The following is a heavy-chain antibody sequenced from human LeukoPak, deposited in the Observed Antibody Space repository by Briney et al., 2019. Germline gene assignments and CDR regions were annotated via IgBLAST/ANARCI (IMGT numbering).Heavy chain of an antibody. Sequence: GGSLRLSCAASGFTFSNYSMNWVRQAPGKGLEWASYISSSSSTIYYADSVKGRFTISRDNAKNSLYLQMNSLRDEDTAVYYCARDPMWFGELLVWGQGTLVTVSS. J-gene: IGHJ3*01. CDR3: ARDPMWFGELLV. CDR2: ISSSSSTI. CDR1: GFTFSNYS. D-gene: IGHD3-10*01. V-gene: IGHV3-48*02.